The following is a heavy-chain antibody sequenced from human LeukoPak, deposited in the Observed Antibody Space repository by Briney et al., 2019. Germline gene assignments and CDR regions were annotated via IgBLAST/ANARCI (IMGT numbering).Heavy chain of an antibody. CDR2: IYYSGST. CDR3: ARASTHYYDSSGYYPPFEY. D-gene: IGHD3-22*01. Sequence: PSETLSLTCTASGGSISSYYWSWIRQPPGKGLEWIGYIYYSGSTNYNPSLKSRVTISVDTSKNQFSLKLSSVTAADTAVYYCARASTHYYDSSGYYPPFEYWGQGTLVTVSS. CDR1: GGSISSYY. J-gene: IGHJ4*02. V-gene: IGHV4-59*01.